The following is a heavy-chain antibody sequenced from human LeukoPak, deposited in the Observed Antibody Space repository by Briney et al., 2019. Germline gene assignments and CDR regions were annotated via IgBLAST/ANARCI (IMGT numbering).Heavy chain of an antibody. D-gene: IGHD3-9*01. V-gene: IGHV4-39*07. CDR2: INHSGST. CDR3: ARSQDDILTGYYTSYFDY. CDR1: GGSISSSDYL. J-gene: IGHJ4*02. Sequence: SETLSLTCTVSGGSISSSDYLWAWVRQPPGKGLEWIGEINHSGSTNYNPSLKSRVTIPVDTSKNQFSLKLSSVTAADTAVYYCARSQDDILTGYYTSYFDYWGQGTLVTVSS.